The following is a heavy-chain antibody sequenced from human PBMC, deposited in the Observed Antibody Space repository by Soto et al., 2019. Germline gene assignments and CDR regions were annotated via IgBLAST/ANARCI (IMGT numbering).Heavy chain of an antibody. CDR3: ARDSPNYYDSSGFFGY. CDR2: ISAYNGNT. Sequence: ASVNVSCKASGYTFTSYIISLVRQAPGQGLEWMGWISAYNGNTNYAQKLQGRVTMTTDTSTSTAYMELRSLRSDDTAVYYCARDSPNYYDSSGFFGYWGQGTLVTVSS. J-gene: IGHJ4*02. V-gene: IGHV1-18*01. CDR1: GYTFTSYI. D-gene: IGHD3-22*01.